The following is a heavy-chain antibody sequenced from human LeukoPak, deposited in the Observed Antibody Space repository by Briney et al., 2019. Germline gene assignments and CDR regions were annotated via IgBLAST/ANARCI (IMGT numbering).Heavy chain of an antibody. Sequence: GGSLRLSWAASGXTFSSYWMHWVRQAPGKGLVWVSRINRDGSSTYYAASVKGRFTISRDNAKNTLYLQMNSLRAEDTAVYYCARDMTGYSDYWGQGTLVTVSS. J-gene: IGHJ4*02. CDR2: INRDGSST. CDR1: GXTFSSYW. D-gene: IGHD3-9*01. CDR3: ARDMTGYSDY. V-gene: IGHV3-74*01.